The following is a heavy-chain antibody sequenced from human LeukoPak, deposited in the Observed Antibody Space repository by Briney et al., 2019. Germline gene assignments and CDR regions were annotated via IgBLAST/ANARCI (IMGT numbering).Heavy chain of an antibody. V-gene: IGHV4-4*07. CDR3: ARDDYGDYGLGNWFDP. J-gene: IGHJ5*02. D-gene: IGHD4-17*01. CDR1: GVSISRYY. CDR2: IYSSGST. Sequence: SETLSLTCTVSGVSISRYYWSWIRQPAGKGLEWIGRIYSSGSTTYNPSLKSRVTMSIDTSKNQFSLKLSFVTAADTAVYYCARDDYGDYGLGNWFDPWGQGTLVTVSS.